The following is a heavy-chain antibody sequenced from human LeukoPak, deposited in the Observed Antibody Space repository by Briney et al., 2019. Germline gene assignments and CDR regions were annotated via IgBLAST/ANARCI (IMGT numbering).Heavy chain of an antibody. CDR2: INPNSGGT. Sequence: ASVKVSCKTSGYTLTGYFIHWVRQAPGQGPEWMGWINPNSGGTNYAQKFQGRLTMTWDTSISTGYMDLTWLKSDDTAVYYCASEGDGNNLYSYFDPWGQGTLVTVSS. CDR1: GYTLTGYF. V-gene: IGHV1-2*02. J-gene: IGHJ5*02. D-gene: IGHD5-24*01. CDR3: ASEGDGNNLYSYFDP.